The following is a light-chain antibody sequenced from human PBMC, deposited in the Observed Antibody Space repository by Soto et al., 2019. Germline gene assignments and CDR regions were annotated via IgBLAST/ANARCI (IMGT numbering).Light chain of an antibody. V-gene: IGKV1-5*03. Sequence: DIQMTQSPSTLPASVGDRVTITCRASQRISNWLAWYQQKPGKAPKLVIYRASTLESGVPSRFSGSGSGTDFTLTISSLQPDDFAPYFCQQYNSYSGTFGPGTKVDIK. CDR2: RAS. CDR1: QRISNW. J-gene: IGKJ3*01. CDR3: QQYNSYSGT.